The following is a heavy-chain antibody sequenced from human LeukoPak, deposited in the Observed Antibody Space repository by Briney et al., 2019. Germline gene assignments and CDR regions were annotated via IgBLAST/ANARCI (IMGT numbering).Heavy chain of an antibody. V-gene: IGHV3-33*01. CDR1: GFTFSSYG. Sequence: GGSLRLSCAASGFTFSSYGMHWVRQAPGKGLEWVAVIWYDGSNKYHADSVKGRFTISRDNSKNTLYLQMNSLRAEDTAVYYCARDLFHGDYVGYWGQGTLVTVSS. CDR3: ARDLFHGDYVGY. D-gene: IGHD4-17*01. CDR2: IWYDGSNK. J-gene: IGHJ4*02.